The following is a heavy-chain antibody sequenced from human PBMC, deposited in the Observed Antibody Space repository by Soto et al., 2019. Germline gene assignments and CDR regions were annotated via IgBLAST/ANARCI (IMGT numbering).Heavy chain of an antibody. CDR3: ARGGRDYDSSGYYQIHY. D-gene: IGHD3-22*01. Sequence: QVQLQESGPGLVKPSQTLSPTCTVSGGSISSGAYYWSWIRQHPGKGLEWIGYIYYSGSNYYNPSLNSRVTMAVDTSKKQFSLKLSSVTAADTAVYYCARGGRDYDSSGYYQIHYWGKGTLVTVSS. CDR2: IYYSGSN. CDR1: GGSISSGAYY. J-gene: IGHJ4*02. V-gene: IGHV4-31*03.